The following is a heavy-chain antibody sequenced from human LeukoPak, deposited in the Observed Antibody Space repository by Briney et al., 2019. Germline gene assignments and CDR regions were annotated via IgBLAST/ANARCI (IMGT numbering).Heavy chain of an antibody. CDR3: ARYQDYGDYKDY. CDR2: ISSSSSYI. J-gene: IGHJ4*02. D-gene: IGHD4-17*01. Sequence: PGGSLRLSCVASGFTFSSYSMNWVRQAPGKGLEWVSSISSSSSYIYYADSVKGRFTISRDNAKNSLYLQMNSLRAEDTAVYYCARYQDYGDYKDYWGQGTLVTVSS. CDR1: GFTFSSYS. V-gene: IGHV3-21*01.